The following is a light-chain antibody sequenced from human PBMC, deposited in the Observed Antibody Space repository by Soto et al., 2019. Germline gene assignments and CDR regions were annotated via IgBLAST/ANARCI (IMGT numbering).Light chain of an antibody. V-gene: IGKV3-20*01. CDR2: GXS. J-gene: IGKJ5*01. CDR3: QQYGSSFT. CDR1: QSVSSSY. Sequence: EIXLTQSPGTLXXXXGERATLSCRASQSVSSSYLAWYQQKPGQAPRLLIYGXSXRATGIPDRXSGSGSGTDFTLTISRLEPEDFAVYYCQQYGSSFTFGQGTRLEIK.